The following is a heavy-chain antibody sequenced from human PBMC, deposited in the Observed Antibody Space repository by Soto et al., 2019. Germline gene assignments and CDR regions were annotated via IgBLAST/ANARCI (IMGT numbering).Heavy chain of an antibody. Sequence: QVPLVQSGAEVKKPGASVKVSCKASGYTFTSYGISWVRQAPGQGLEWMGWISAYNGNTNYAQKLQGRVTMTTDTSTRTAYMERMSLSSADTAVYYSARLYSYVRSYDILTVYFNWFDPCCQGTLVTVAS. CDR3: ARLYSYVRSYDILTVYFNWFDP. J-gene: IGHJ5*02. CDR2: ISAYNGNT. D-gene: IGHD3-9*01. CDR1: GYTFTSYG. V-gene: IGHV1-18*01.